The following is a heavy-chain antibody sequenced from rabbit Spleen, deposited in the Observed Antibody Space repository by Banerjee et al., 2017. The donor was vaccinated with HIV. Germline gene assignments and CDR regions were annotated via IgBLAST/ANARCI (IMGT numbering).Heavy chain of an antibody. CDR1: AFDFSSGG. CDR3: AGSGGYVSGGCEL. D-gene: IGHD1-1*01. J-gene: IGHJ4*01. V-gene: IGHV1S47*01. CDR2: IDPIFGTT. Sequence: QEHLVESGGGLVQPGGSLKLSCKASAFDFSSGGVSWVRQAPGKGLEWIGYIDPIFGTTTYASWVNGRSTISRTTAQNTLYLQMTARPAAAPAPYFCAGSGGYVSGGCELWGQGPLVPVS.